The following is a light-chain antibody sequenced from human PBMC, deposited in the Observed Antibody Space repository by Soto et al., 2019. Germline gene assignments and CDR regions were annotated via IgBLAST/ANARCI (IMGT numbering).Light chain of an antibody. CDR1: GSNIGTNA. Sequence: QSVLTQPPSASGTPGQRVTFSCSGSGSNIGTNAVNWYQQLPGTAPKLLIYSNTQRPSGVPDRFSGSKSGTSASLAISGLQSEDEADYYCAAWDDSLSGVVFGGGTKLTVL. CDR3: AAWDDSLSGVV. J-gene: IGLJ2*01. V-gene: IGLV1-44*01. CDR2: SNT.